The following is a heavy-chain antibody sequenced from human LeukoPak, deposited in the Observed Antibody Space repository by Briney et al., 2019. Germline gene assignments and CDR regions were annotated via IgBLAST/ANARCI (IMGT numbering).Heavy chain of an antibody. J-gene: IGHJ4*02. CDR3: GRSKYSTSWQYYFDY. D-gene: IGHD6-13*01. CDR2: IYPGDSDT. CDR1: GYSFTAYW. V-gene: IGHV5-51*01. Sequence: GESLKISCKGSGYSFTAYWIGWVRQMPGKGLEWMGIIYPGDSDTRYSPSFQGQVTMSADKSISTAYLQWSSLKASDTAMYYCGRSKYSTSWQYYFDYWGQGTLVTVSS.